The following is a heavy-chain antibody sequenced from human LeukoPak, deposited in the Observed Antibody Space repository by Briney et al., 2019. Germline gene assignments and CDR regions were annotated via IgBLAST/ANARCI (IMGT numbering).Heavy chain of an antibody. CDR2: INHSGST. CDR3: AREYDYVWGSYRYPYYFDY. V-gene: IGHV4-34*01. J-gene: IGHJ4*02. CDR1: GGSFSGYC. Sequence: PSETLSLTCAVYGGSFSGYCWSWIRQPPGKGLEWIGEINHSGSTNYNPSLKSRVTISVDTSKNQFSLRLSSVTAADTAVYYCAREYDYVWGSYRYPYYFDYWGQGTLVTVSS. D-gene: IGHD3-16*02.